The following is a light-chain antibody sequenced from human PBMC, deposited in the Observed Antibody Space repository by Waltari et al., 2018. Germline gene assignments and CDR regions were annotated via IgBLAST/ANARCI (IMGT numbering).Light chain of an antibody. J-gene: IGKJ1*01. CDR2: WAS. V-gene: IGKV4-1*01. CDR3: LQYHEIPRT. CDR1: QTVLSGYNNKNY. Sequence: DTVMTQSPDSLSVSLGEPATITCTSIQTVLSGYNNKNYLAWFQQKAGQPPKLLISWASTRESGVPDRFTGSGSATDFTLTISSLQAEDVAVYYCLQYHEIPRTFGQGTKVEIK.